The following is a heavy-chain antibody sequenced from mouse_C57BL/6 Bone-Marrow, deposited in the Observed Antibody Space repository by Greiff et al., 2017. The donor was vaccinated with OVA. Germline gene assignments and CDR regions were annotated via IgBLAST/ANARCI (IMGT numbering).Heavy chain of an antibody. CDR3: AITTVVAPYFDV. Sequence: VQLQQPGAELVKSGSSVKLSCKASGYTFTSYWMHWVKQRPIQGLEWIGNIDPSDSETHYNQKFKDKATLTVDKSSSTAYMQLSSLTSEDSAVYYCAITTVVAPYFDVWGTGTTVTVSS. CDR2: IDPSDSET. CDR1: GYTFTSYW. J-gene: IGHJ1*03. V-gene: IGHV1-52*01. D-gene: IGHD1-1*01.